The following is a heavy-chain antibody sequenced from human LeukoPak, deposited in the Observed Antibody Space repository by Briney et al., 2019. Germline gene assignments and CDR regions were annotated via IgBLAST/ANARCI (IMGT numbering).Heavy chain of an antibody. V-gene: IGHV3-74*01. CDR3: ASHCSSTSCLDY. CDR2: INSDGSST. Sequence: GGSLRLSCAVSGFTFSSYWMHWVRQAPGKGLVWVSRINSDGSSTSYADSVKGRFTISRDNAKNTLYLQMDSLRVEDTAVYYCASHCSSTSCLDYWGQGTLVTVSS. CDR1: GFTFSSYW. J-gene: IGHJ4*02. D-gene: IGHD2-2*01.